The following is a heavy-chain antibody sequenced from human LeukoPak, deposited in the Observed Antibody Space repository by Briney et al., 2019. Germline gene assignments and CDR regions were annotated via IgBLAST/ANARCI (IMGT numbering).Heavy chain of an antibody. D-gene: IGHD2-2*02. V-gene: IGHV4-34*01. CDR3: ARGLVVPAAILIYYYYYMDV. J-gene: IGHJ6*03. Sequence: PSETLSLTCAVYGGSFSGYYWSWIRQPPGKGLEWIGEIKHSGSNNYNASLKSRVSISADTYTNQFSLKLSSVTAADTAVYYCARGLVVPAAILIYYYYYMDVWGKGTTVTVSS. CDR2: IKHSGSN. CDR1: GGSFSGYY.